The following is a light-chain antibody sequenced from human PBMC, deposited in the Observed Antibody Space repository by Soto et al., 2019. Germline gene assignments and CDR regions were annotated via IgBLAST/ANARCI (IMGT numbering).Light chain of an antibody. Sequence: QSVLTQPPSVSGAPGQRVSISCTGSTSNIGAPYDVHWYQHLPGTAPKLLIYGDNNRPSGVPDRFSGSKSGTSASLAITGLQAEDEADYYCQSYDNSLGVCYVFGTGTKVTVL. CDR2: GDN. CDR1: TSNIGAPYD. J-gene: IGLJ1*01. CDR3: QSYDNSLGVCYV. V-gene: IGLV1-40*01.